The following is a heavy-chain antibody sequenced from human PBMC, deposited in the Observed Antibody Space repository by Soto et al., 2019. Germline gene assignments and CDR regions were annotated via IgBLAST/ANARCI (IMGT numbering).Heavy chain of an antibody. CDR2: IIPIVDTV. Sequence: SVKVSCKTSGGTFSSYTISWVRQAPGQGLEWMGWIIPIVDTVKYSQKFQGRLTITADKSTTTVDMELRSLRSEDTAVYYCGTARDATDDYMDVWGKGATVTVSS. CDR3: GTARDATDDYMDV. V-gene: IGHV1-69*08. J-gene: IGHJ6*03. CDR1: GGTFSSYT.